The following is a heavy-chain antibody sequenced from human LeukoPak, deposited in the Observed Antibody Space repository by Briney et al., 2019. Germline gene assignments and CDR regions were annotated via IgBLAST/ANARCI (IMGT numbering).Heavy chain of an antibody. V-gene: IGHV1-18*01. CDR3: ARVAWSGYYTDY. Sequence: ASVKVSCKASGYTFTSYGISWVRQAPGQGLEWMGWISAYNGNTNYAQKLQGRVTMTTDASTSTAYMELRSLRSDDTAVYYCARVAWSGYYTDYWGQGTLVTVSS. J-gene: IGHJ4*02. D-gene: IGHD3-3*01. CDR2: ISAYNGNT. CDR1: GYTFTSYG.